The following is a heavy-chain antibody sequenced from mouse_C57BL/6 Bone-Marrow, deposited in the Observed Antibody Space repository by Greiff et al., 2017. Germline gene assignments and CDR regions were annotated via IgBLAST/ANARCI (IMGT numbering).Heavy chain of an antibody. D-gene: IGHD6-5*01. CDR3: TTILCTLAY. CDR2: IDPENGDT. Sequence: EVQLVESGAELVRPGASVKLSCTASGFNIKDDYMHWVKQRPEQGLEWIGWIDPENGDTEYASKFQGKATITADTSSNTAYLQLSSLTSEDTAVYYCTTILCTLAYWGQGTLVTVSA. V-gene: IGHV14-4*01. CDR1: GFNIKDDY. J-gene: IGHJ3*01.